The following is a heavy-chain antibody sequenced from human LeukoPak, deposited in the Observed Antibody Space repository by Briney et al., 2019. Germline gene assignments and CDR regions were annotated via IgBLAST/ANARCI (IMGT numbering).Heavy chain of an antibody. V-gene: IGHV3-23*01. D-gene: IGHD6-13*01. CDR3: AKPSYSGSSWYDY. CDR2: ISGSGGST. J-gene: IGHJ4*02. Sequence: GGSLRLSCAASGFTFSSYAMSWVRQAPGKGLEWVSAISGSGGSTYYAGSVKGRFTISRDNSKNTLYLQMDSLRAEDTAVYYCAKPSYSGSSWYDYWGQGTLVTVSS. CDR1: GFTFSSYA.